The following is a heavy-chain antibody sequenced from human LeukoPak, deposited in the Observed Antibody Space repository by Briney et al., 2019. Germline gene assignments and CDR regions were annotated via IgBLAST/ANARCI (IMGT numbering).Heavy chain of an antibody. CDR2: INPSGGST. V-gene: IGHV1-46*01. J-gene: IGHJ6*04. CDR1: GYTFTSYY. CDR3: ASGSSGWSQGTPYYYYGMDV. D-gene: IGHD6-19*01. Sequence: ASVKVSCKASGYTFTSYYMHWVRQAPRQGLEWMGIINPSGGSTSYAQKFQGRVTMTRDTSTSTVYMELSSLRSEDTAVYYCASGSSGWSQGTPYYYYGMDVWGKGTTVTVSS.